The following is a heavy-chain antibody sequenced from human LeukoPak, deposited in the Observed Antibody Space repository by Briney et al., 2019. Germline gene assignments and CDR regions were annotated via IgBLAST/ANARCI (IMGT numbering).Heavy chain of an antibody. D-gene: IGHD1-14*01. CDR3: AKLRQTGTIYDGFDI. CDR2: FRGGAGSP. V-gene: IGHV3-23*01. Sequence: PGGSLRLSCAASGFTFSSYAMTWVRQAPGKGLEWVSSFRGGAGSPTYADSVKGRFTISRDNSKNTLYLQVNSLRAEDTAVYHCAKLRQTGTIYDGFDIWGQGTLVTVSS. CDR1: GFTFSSYA. J-gene: IGHJ3*02.